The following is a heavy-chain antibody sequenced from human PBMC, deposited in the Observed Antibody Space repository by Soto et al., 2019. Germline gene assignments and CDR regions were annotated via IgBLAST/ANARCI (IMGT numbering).Heavy chain of an antibody. Sequence: QVQLVQSGAEVKKPGSSVKVSCKASGGTFSSYAISWVRQAPGQGLEWMGGIIPIFGTANYAQNFQGRVTITADEATSTAYMELSSLSSEDTSVYSCARPGTYLGDNWFDPWGQGTLVTVSS. CDR1: GGTFSSYA. D-gene: IGHD3-16*02. J-gene: IGHJ5*02. CDR3: ARPGTYLGDNWFDP. CDR2: IIPIFGTA. V-gene: IGHV1-69*01.